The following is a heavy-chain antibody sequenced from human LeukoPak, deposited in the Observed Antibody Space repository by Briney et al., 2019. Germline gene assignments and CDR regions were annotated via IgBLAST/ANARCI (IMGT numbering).Heavy chain of an antibody. CDR1: GYTFTSYY. Sequence: GASVKVSCKASGYTFTSYYMHWVRQVPGQGLEWMGIINPSGGSTSYAQKFQGRVTMTRDTSTSTVYMELSSLRSEDTAVYYCASPYYYDSSGWGAFDIWGQGTMVTVSS. CDR2: INPSGGST. J-gene: IGHJ3*02. D-gene: IGHD3-22*01. V-gene: IGHV1-46*01. CDR3: ASPYYYDSSGWGAFDI.